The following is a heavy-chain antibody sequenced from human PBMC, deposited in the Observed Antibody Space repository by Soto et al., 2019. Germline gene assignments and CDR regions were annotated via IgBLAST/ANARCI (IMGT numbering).Heavy chain of an antibody. CDR3: AKDVQWLTSFDY. J-gene: IGHJ4*02. V-gene: IGHV3-23*01. Sequence: EVQLLESGGGMVQPGGSLRLSCAASGFTFSSYDMAWVRQAPGKGLEWVSTISGSGGTTYDAESVKGRLTISRDKSKNTLFLHMHSLRAEDTAVYYCAKDVQWLTSFDYWGQGTLVTVSS. CDR2: ISGSGGTT. D-gene: IGHD6-19*01. CDR1: GFTFSSYD.